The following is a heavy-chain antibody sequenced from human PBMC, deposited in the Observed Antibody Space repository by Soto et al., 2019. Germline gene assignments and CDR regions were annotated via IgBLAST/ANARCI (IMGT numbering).Heavy chain of an antibody. J-gene: IGHJ6*02. CDR3: ARDLVRGMGYYYGMDV. CDR1: GFTVSSNY. D-gene: IGHD3-10*01. CDR2: IYSGGST. V-gene: IGHV3-53*01. Sequence: QPGGSLRLSCAASGFTVSSNYMSWVRQAPGKGLEWVSVIYSGGSTYYADSVKGRFTISRDNSKNTLYLQMNSLRAEDTAVYYCARDLVRGMGYYYGMDVWGQGTTVTVSS.